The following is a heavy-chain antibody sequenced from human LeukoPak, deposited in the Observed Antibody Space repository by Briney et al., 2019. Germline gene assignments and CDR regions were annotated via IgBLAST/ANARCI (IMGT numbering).Heavy chain of an antibody. CDR2: INHSGST. Sequence: SETLSLTCAVYGGSFSGYYWSWIRQPPGKGLEWIGEINHSGSTNYNPSLKSPVPISVDTSKNQFSLKPSSVTAADTAVYYCARQSRLALMGDAFDIWGQGTMVTVSS. D-gene: IGHD2-8*01. CDR1: GGSFSGYY. J-gene: IGHJ3*02. CDR3: ARQSRLALMGDAFDI. V-gene: IGHV4-34*01.